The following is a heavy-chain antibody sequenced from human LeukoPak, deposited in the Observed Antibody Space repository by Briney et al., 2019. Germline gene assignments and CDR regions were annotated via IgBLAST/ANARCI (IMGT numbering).Heavy chain of an antibody. CDR2: ISAYNGNT. V-gene: IGHV1-18*01. CDR1: GYTFTSYG. CDR3: ARDLGDYDSSGYYSDY. Sequence: ASVKVSCKASGYTFTSYGISWVRQATGQGLEWMGWISAYNGNTNYAQKLQGRVTMTTDTSTSTAYMELRSLRSDDTAVYYCARDLGDYDSSGYYSDYWGQGTLVTVSS. D-gene: IGHD3-22*01. J-gene: IGHJ4*02.